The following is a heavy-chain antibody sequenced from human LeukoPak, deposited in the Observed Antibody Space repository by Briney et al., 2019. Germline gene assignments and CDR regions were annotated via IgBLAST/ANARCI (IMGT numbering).Heavy chain of an antibody. J-gene: IGHJ6*03. CDR1: GGSISSYY. CDR2: IYTSGST. Sequence: PSETLSLTRTVSGGSISSYYWSWIRQPAGKGLEWIGRIYTSGSTNYNPSLKSRVTMSVDTSKNQFSLKLSSVTAADTAVYYCARARYTGTDNYYYYYYMDVWGKGTSVLVSS. V-gene: IGHV4-4*07. D-gene: IGHD1-14*01. CDR3: ARARYTGTDNYYYYYYMDV.